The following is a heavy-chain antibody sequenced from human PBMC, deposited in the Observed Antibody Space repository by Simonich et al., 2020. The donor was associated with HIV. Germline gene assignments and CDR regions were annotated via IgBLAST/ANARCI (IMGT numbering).Heavy chain of an antibody. CDR1: GGSISNYY. J-gene: IGHJ3*02. CDR3: ARRNWDDSSGYYRDAFDI. Sequence: QVQLQESGPGLVKPSETLSLTCSVSGGSISNYYWSWIRQPPGKGLEWIGYIYYSGSTNYTPSLKRRVTISVDTSKNQFSLKLSSVTAADTAVYYCARRNWDDSSGYYRDAFDIWGQGTMVTVSS. CDR2: IYYSGST. V-gene: IGHV4-59*08. D-gene: IGHD3-22*01.